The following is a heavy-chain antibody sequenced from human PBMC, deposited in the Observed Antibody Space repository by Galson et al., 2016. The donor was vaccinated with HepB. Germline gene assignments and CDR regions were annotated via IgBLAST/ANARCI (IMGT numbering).Heavy chain of an antibody. Sequence: SETLSLSCPVCGASISNSDYWWAWIRQPPGKGLAWIASIFYRGDTNYNPSLRSRVSISVDTVKNQFSLEVTSVTAADTAFYYYARQKAFGWWAFDSWGKGTPVTVSS. CDR1: GASISNSDYW. CDR2: IFYRGDT. J-gene: IGHJ4*02. D-gene: IGHD6-19*01. V-gene: IGHV4-39*01. CDR3: ARQKAFGWWAFDS.